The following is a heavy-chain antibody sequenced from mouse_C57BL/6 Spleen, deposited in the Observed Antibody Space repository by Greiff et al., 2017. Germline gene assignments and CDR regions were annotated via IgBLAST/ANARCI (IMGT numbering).Heavy chain of an antibody. Sequence: EAKLMESGGGLVKPGGSLKLSCAASGFTFSSYTMSWVRQTPEKRLEWVATISGGGGNTYYPDSVTGRFTISRDNAKKTLYLQMSSLRSEDTALYYCARTYYYGSSPYWYFDVWGTGATVTVSS. CDR1: GFTFSSYT. V-gene: IGHV5-9*01. D-gene: IGHD1-1*01. J-gene: IGHJ1*03. CDR2: ISGGGGNT. CDR3: ARTYYYGSSPYWYFDV.